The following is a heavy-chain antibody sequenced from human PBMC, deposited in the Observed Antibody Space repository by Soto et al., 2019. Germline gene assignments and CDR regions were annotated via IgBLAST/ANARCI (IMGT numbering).Heavy chain of an antibody. CDR3: AKAFYSSDRGEVFDY. CDR2: IISGGNT. D-gene: IGHD6-19*01. V-gene: IGHV3-23*01. CDR1: GFTFSSYA. Sequence: LRLSCAASGFTFSSYAMTWVRQAPGKGLEWVSTIISGGNTYYADSVKGRFTISRDNSKDTLYLQMNSLRAEDTAVYYCAKAFYSSDRGEVFDYWGQGTLVTVSS. J-gene: IGHJ4*02.